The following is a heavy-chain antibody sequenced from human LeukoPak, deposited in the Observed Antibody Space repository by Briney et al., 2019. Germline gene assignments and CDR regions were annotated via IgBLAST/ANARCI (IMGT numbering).Heavy chain of an antibody. V-gene: IGHV4-34*01. CDR1: GGSFSGYY. CDR2: INHSGST. D-gene: IGHD5-18*01. Sequence: SETLSVTCAVCGGSFSGYYWSWIRQPPGKGLEWIGEINHSGSTNYNPSIKSRVTISVDTSKNQFSLKLSSVTAADTAVYYCARGRRGYSYGYPFVQHGPVDYFDYWGQGTLVTVSS. J-gene: IGHJ4*02. CDR3: ARGRRGYSYGYPFVQHGPVDYFDY.